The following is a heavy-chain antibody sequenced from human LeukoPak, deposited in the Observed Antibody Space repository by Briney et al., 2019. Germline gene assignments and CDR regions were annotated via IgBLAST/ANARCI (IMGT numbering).Heavy chain of an antibody. V-gene: IGHV3-23*01. CDR3: AKVIAVAGYYFDY. J-gene: IGHJ4*02. CDR2: ISGSDGST. CDR1: GFTLSSYA. Sequence: GGSLRLSCAASGFTLSSYAMSWVRQAPGKGLEWVSAISGSDGSTYYADSVKGRFTISRDNSKNTLYLQMNSLRAEDTAVYYCAKVIAVAGYYFDYWGQRTLVAVSS. D-gene: IGHD6-19*01.